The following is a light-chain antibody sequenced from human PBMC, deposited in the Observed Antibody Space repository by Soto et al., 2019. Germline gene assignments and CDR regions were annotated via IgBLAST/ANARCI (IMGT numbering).Light chain of an antibody. CDR3: ASWDDSLNGFA. Sequence: QSLLTQPPSASGTPGQRFTISCSGSISNIGSTTVSWYQQLAAAGPKLLIYSNDQWPSGVPDRFSGSKYGTSASLAISGLQSEDEADYYCASWDDSLNGFAFGTGTKVTVL. J-gene: IGLJ1*01. V-gene: IGLV1-44*01. CDR1: ISNIGSTT. CDR2: SND.